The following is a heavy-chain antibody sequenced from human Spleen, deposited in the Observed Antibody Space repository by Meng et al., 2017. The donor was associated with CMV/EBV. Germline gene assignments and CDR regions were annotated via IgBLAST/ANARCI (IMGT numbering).Heavy chain of an antibody. Sequence: GGSLRLSCAASGFTFSRYSMNWVRQAPGKGLEWVSYISSSRSTIYYADSVKGRFTISRDNAKSSLYLQMNSLRAEDAAVYYCALGEDSSSSIYFYDMGVWGQGTTVTVSS. J-gene: IGHJ6*02. CDR2: ISSSRSTI. CDR1: GFTFSRYS. CDR3: ALGEDSSSSIYFYDMGV. V-gene: IGHV3-48*04. D-gene: IGHD6-6*01.